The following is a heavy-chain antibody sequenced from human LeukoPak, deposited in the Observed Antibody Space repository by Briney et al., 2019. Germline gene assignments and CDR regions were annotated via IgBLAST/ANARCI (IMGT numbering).Heavy chain of an antibody. J-gene: IGHJ4*02. Sequence: PGGSLRLSCAASGFTFSSYEMNWVRQAPGKGLEWVSYISSSGSTIYYADSVKGRFTISRDNSKNTLYLQMNSLRAEDTAVYYCAKDTLSHYGSGSCFDYWGQGTLVTVSS. V-gene: IGHV3-48*03. CDR3: AKDTLSHYGSGSCFDY. CDR2: ISSSGSTI. CDR1: GFTFSSYE. D-gene: IGHD3-10*01.